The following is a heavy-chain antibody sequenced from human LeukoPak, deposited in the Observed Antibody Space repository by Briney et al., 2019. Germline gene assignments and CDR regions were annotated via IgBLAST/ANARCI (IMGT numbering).Heavy chain of an antibody. V-gene: IGHV4-4*02. D-gene: IGHD6-13*01. Sequence: SETLSLTCGVSGGSVSSTNWWTWIRQPPGKGLEWIGEVHLDGRTNFNPSLKSRVTISVDTSKNQFSLKVSSVTAADTAVYYCARDSSSYYGSFDYWGRGTLVTVSS. CDR1: GGSVSSTNW. CDR3: ARDSSSYYGSFDY. CDR2: VHLDGRT. J-gene: IGHJ4*02.